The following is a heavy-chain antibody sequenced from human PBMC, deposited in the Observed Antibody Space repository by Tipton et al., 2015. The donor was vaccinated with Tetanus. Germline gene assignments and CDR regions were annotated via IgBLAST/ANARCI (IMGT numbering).Heavy chain of an antibody. Sequence: YLRLSCAASGFTFSSYWMHWVRQAPGKGLVWVSRIKTDGSATIYADSVKGRFTVSRDNAKNTLYLQMNSLRAEDTAVYFCVRGGEPKPPFGIWGQGTMVTVSS. CDR2: IKTDGSAT. D-gene: IGHD1-14*01. CDR3: VRGGEPKPPFGI. V-gene: IGHV3-74*01. J-gene: IGHJ3*02. CDR1: GFTFSSYW.